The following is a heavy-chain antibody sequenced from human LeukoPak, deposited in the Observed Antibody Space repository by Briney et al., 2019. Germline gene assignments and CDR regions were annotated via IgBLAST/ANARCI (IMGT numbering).Heavy chain of an antibody. J-gene: IGHJ5*02. CDR3: ARESYETLWEGDDWFDP. D-gene: IGHD1-26*01. CDR1: GGSISSSSHY. Sequence: PSETLSLTCTVSGGSISSSSHYWGWIRQPPGKGLEWIGSMYYRGSTYHNPSLKSRVTISVDTSKSQFSLKLSSVTAADTAVYYCARESYETLWEGDDWFDPWGQGTLVTVSS. V-gene: IGHV4-39*07. CDR2: MYYRGST.